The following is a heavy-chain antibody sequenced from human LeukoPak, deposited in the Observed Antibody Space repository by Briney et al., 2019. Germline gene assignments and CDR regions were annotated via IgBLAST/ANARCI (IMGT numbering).Heavy chain of an antibody. CDR3: ARALGYSYGYGIY. J-gene: IGHJ4*02. CDR2: ITTNGSTI. V-gene: IGHV3-74*01. CDR1: GFTFSDCW. D-gene: IGHD5-18*01. Sequence: QPGGSLRLSCAASGFTFSDCWMHWVRQAPGKGLEWVSRITTNGSTINYAASVKGRFPVSKNNPKNTMYFRLTRLTAENPAFTSCARALGYSYGYGIYWGQGTLVTVSS.